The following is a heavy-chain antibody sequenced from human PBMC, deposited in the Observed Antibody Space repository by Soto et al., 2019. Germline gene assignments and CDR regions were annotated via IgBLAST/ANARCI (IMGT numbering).Heavy chain of an antibody. V-gene: IGHV4-59*01. CDR1: GGSIGSYY. D-gene: IGHD3-3*01. J-gene: IGHJ6*03. CDR2: IYYSGST. Sequence: PSETLSLTCTVSGGSIGSYYWSWIRQPPEKGLEWIGYIYYSGSTNYNPSIKSRDTISVDTSKNQFSLKLSSVTAADTAVYYCARDPSIWSGSYYYYMDVWGKGTTVTVSS. CDR3: ARDPSIWSGSYYYYMDV.